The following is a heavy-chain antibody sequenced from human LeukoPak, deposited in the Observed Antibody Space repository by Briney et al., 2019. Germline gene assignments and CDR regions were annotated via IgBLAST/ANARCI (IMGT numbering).Heavy chain of an antibody. CDR3: ARGDIAAAGSSYYYYYMDV. V-gene: IGHV4-59*08. J-gene: IGHJ6*03. Sequence: SETLSLTCTVSGGSISSYYWSWIRQPPGKGLEWIGYIYYSGSTNYNPSLKSRVTISVDTSKNQFSLKLSSVTAGDTAVYYCARGDIAAAGSSYYYYYMDVWGKGTTVTVSS. D-gene: IGHD6-13*01. CDR1: GGSISSYY. CDR2: IYYSGST.